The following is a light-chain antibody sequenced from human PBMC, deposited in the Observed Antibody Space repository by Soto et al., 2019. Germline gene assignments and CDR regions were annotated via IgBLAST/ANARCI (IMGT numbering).Light chain of an antibody. V-gene: IGKV1-39*01. Sequence: QLTQSPSSLSASVGDRVTITCRASQGMDIYLNWYQQKPGKAPKLLIYIASNLQGGVPSRFSGSGSGTDFTLTISSLQLEDFATYYCQQSYSHPTFGQGTKVEV. CDR2: IAS. CDR1: QGMDIY. J-gene: IGKJ1*01. CDR3: QQSYSHPT.